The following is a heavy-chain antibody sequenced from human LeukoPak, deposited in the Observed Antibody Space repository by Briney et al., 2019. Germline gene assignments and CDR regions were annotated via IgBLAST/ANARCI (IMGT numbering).Heavy chain of an antibody. CDR1: GFTFSDYY. CDR2: IGSSGTTI. D-gene: IGHD4-17*01. V-gene: IGHV3-11*04. Sequence: GGSLRLSCAASGFTFSDYYMSWIRQAPGKGLEWVSCIGSSGTTIYYADSVKGRFTISRDNAKNSLFLQMNSLRAEDTAVYYCARDRMTTVTNDAFDIWGQGTMVTVSS. J-gene: IGHJ3*02. CDR3: ARDRMTTVTNDAFDI.